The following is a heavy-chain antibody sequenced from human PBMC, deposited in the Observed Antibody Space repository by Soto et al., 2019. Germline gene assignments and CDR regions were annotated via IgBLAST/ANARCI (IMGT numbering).Heavy chain of an antibody. CDR3: VRDGTKTLRDWFDP. CDR2: IYATGTT. D-gene: IGHD1-1*01. V-gene: IGHV4-4*07. CDR1: GASISGFY. Sequence: PXETLTLTCTVSGASISGFYWSGIRKSAGKGLEWIGRIYATGTTDYNPSLKSRVMMSVDTSKKQFSLKLRSVTAADTAVYYCVRDGTKTLRDWFDPWGQGISVTVSS. J-gene: IGHJ5*02.